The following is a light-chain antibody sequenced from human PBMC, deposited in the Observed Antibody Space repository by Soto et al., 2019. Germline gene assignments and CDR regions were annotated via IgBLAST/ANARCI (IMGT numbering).Light chain of an antibody. Sequence: QSALTQPASVSGSPGQSITISCTGTSSDVGDYNYVSWYQQHPGKAPKLMIYDVSNRPSGVSNRFSGSQSGNTASLTISGLQAEDEADYYCSSYTSRSTLVVFGGGTKLTVL. CDR2: DVS. V-gene: IGLV2-14*01. J-gene: IGLJ2*01. CDR3: SSYTSRSTLVV. CDR1: SSDVGDYNY.